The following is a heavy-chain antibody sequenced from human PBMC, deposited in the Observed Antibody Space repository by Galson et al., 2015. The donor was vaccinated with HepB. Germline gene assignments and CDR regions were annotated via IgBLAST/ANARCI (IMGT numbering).Heavy chain of an antibody. D-gene: IGHD5-18*01. CDR1: RDSASGNTAS. Sequence: CAISRDSASGNTASWNWIRQSPSRGLKWLGRTYYRSKWYNDYALSVKSRITINPDTSKNQFSLQLSSVTPEDTAVYYCARGGYSYLTSFNYWGQGTLVTVSS. CDR2: TYYRSKWYN. J-gene: IGHJ4*02. CDR3: ARGGYSYLTSFNY. V-gene: IGHV6-1*01.